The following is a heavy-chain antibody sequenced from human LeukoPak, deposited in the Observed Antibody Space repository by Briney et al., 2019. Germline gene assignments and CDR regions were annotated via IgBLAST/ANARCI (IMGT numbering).Heavy chain of an antibody. CDR2: IIPIFGTA. V-gene: IGHV1-69*13. CDR3: ARTMVRGVLTSYYYYYMDV. J-gene: IGHJ6*03. D-gene: IGHD3-10*01. CDR1: GDTSISYA. Sequence: PEASVKVSCKASGDTSISYAITWVRQAPGQGLEWMGGIIPIFGTANYAQKFQGRVTITADESTSTAYMELSSLRSEDTAVYYCARTMVRGVLTSYYYYYMDVWGKGTTVTISS.